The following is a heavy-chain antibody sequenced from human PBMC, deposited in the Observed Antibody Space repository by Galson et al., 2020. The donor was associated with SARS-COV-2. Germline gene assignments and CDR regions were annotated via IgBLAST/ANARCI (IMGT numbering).Heavy chain of an antibody. V-gene: IGHV3-23*01. CDR2: ISGSGGST. Sequence: GGSLRLSCAASGFTFSSYAMSWVRQAPGKGLEWVSAISGSGGSTYYADSVKGRFTISRDNSKNTLYLQMNSLRAEDTAVYYCAKPGLKEGDVLLWFGEIGAQFDPWGQGTLVTVSS. J-gene: IGHJ5*02. CDR1: GFTFSSYA. D-gene: IGHD3-10*01. CDR3: AKPGLKEGDVLLWFGEIGAQFDP.